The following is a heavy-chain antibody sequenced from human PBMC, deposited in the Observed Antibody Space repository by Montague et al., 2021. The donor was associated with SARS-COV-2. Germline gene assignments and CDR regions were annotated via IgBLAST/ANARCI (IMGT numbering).Heavy chain of an antibody. Sequence: TLSLTCTVSGGSISSGSYYWNWIRQPAGKGLEWIGRIYTSGSTXYNPSLKSRVTISVDTSRNQFSLKLSSVTAADTAVYYCARESLHLTGYYNDSFDYWGQGTMVTVSS. D-gene: IGHD3-9*01. J-gene: IGHJ4*02. CDR2: IYTSGST. CDR1: GGSISSGSYY. CDR3: ARESLHLTGYYNDSFDY. V-gene: IGHV4-61*02.